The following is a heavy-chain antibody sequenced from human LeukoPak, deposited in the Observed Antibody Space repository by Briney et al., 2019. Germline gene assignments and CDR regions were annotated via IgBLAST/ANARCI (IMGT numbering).Heavy chain of an antibody. CDR1: GFTFSSYS. V-gene: IGHV3-21*01. J-gene: IGHJ6*02. CDR2: ISSTSSYI. Sequence: GGSLRLSCAASGFTFSSYSMNWVRQAPGKGLEWVSSISSTSSYIHYADSVKGRFTISRDNAKNSLYLQMNSLRAEDTAVYYCARSPDSYYYYYDMDVWGQGTTVTVSS. CDR3: ARSPDSYYYYYDMDV.